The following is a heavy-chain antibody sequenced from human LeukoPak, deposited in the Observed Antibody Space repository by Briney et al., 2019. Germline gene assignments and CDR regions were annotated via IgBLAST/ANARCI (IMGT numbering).Heavy chain of an antibody. V-gene: IGHV1-2*02. CDR2: INPNSGGT. CDR3: ARSDYGGGNWFDP. J-gene: IGHJ5*02. D-gene: IGHD4-17*01. Sequence: ASVKVSCKASGYTFTGYYMHWVRQAPGQGLEWMGWINPNSGGTNYAQKFQGRVTMTRDTSISTAYMELSRLRSDDTAVYYCARSDYGGGNWFDPWGQGTLVTVSS. CDR1: GYTFTGYY.